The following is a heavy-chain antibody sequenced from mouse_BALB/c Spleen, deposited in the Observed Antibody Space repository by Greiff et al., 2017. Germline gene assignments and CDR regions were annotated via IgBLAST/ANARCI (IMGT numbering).Heavy chain of an antibody. CDR3: ARHYYGNYDWYFDV. CDR2: ISYSGST. V-gene: IGHV3-8*02. J-gene: IGHJ1*01. D-gene: IGHD2-1*01. Sequence: EVQLQESGPSLVKPSQTLSLTCSVTGDSITSGYWNWIRKFPGNKLEYMGYISYSGSTYYNPSLKSRISITRDTSKNQYYLQLNSVTTEDTATYYCARHYYGNYDWYFDVWGAGTTVTVSS. CDR1: GDSITSGY.